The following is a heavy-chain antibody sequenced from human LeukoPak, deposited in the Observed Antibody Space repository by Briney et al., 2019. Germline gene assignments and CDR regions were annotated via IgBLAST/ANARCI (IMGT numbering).Heavy chain of an antibody. CDR1: GGSISSYY. V-gene: IGHV4-59*08. D-gene: IGHD5-24*01. CDR2: IYYSGST. Sequence: SETLSLTCTVSGGSISSYYWSWIRQPPGKGLEWIGYIYYSGSTNYNPSLKSRVTISVDASKNQFSLKLSSVTAADTAVYYCARHDRGWLPGTDWGQGTLVTVSS. J-gene: IGHJ4*02. CDR3: ARHDRGWLPGTD.